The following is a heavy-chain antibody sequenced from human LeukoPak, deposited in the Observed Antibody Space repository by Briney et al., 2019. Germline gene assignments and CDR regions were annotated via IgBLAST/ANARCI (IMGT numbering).Heavy chain of an antibody. CDR1: GYTFTGYY. CDR2: INPKSGGT. CDR3: AREGREFGPHKLAGFDY. V-gene: IGHV1-2*02. D-gene: IGHD3-10*01. J-gene: IGHJ4*02. Sequence: ASVKVSCKASGYTFTGYYMHWVRQAPGQGLERMGWINPKSGGTNYAQKFQGRVTMTRDTSISTAYMELSRLRSDDTAMYYCAREGREFGPHKLAGFDYWGQGTLVTVSS.